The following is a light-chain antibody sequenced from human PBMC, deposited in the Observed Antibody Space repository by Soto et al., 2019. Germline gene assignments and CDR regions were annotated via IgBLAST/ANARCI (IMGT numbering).Light chain of an antibody. CDR1: SSDIGSYDH. V-gene: IGLV2-14*03. Sequence: QSVLTQPASVSGSPGQSITISCSGTSSDIGSYDHVAWYQQFPGKSPKLIIYAVSDRPSGVSDRFSGSKSGISASLTISGLQTEDEADYYCISYTDRQSELYGTATKVTVL. J-gene: IGLJ1*01. CDR2: AVS. CDR3: ISYTDRQSEL.